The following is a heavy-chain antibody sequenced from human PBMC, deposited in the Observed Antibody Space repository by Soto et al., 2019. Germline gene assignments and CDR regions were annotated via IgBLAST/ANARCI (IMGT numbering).Heavy chain of an antibody. CDR2: ISAYNGNT. CDR3: ARDTGSGYYRYPYGMDV. Sequence: QVQLVQSGAEVKKPGASVKVSCKASGYTFTSYGISWVRQAPGQGLEWMGWISAYNGNTNYAQKLQGRGTMTTDTSTSTAYMELRSLRSDDTAVYYCARDTGSGYYRYPYGMDVWGQGTTVTVSS. CDR1: GYTFTSYG. V-gene: IGHV1-18*01. D-gene: IGHD3-22*01. J-gene: IGHJ6*02.